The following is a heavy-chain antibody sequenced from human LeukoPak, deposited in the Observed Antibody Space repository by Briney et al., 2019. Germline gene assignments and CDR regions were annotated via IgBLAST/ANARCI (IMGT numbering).Heavy chain of an antibody. CDR3: ASIAARRPSDY. CDR2: INSDGSST. J-gene: IGHJ4*02. D-gene: IGHD6-6*01. Sequence: PGGSLRLSCAASGFTFSSYSMNWVRQAPGKGLVWVSRINSDGSSTSYADSVKGRFTISRDNAKNTLYLQMNSLRAEDTAVYYCASIAARRPSDYWGQGTLVTVSS. CDR1: GFTFSSYS. V-gene: IGHV3-74*01.